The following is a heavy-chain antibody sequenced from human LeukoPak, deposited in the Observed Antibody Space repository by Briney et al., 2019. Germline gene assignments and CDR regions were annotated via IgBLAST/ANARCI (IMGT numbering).Heavy chain of an antibody. J-gene: IGHJ4*02. CDR1: GFTFCNYA. CDR3: TTRVGAHIDF. V-gene: IGHV3-23*01. D-gene: IGHD1-26*01. CDR2: IDGPTFRT. Sequence: GGSLGLSCADSGFTFCNYAEHWVRQAPGKGLEWVSTIDGPTFRTHYADSVMGRFTISRDNSKNTLYLQMNSLRAEDAAVYFCTTRVGAHIDFWGQGTLVTVSS.